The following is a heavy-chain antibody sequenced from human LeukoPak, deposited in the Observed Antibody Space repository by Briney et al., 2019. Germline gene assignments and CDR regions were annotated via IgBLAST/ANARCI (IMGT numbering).Heavy chain of an antibody. D-gene: IGHD1-20*01. CDR1: GFTFSSYA. V-gene: IGHV3-30-3*01. J-gene: IGHJ4*02. CDR2: ISYDGSNK. CDR3: ASPYNWNYSDY. Sequence: PGGSLRLSCAASGFTFSSYAMHWVRQAPGKGLEWVAVISYDGSNKYYADSVKGRFTISRDNSKNTLYLQMNSLRAEDTAVYYCASPYNWNYSDYWGQGTLVTVSS.